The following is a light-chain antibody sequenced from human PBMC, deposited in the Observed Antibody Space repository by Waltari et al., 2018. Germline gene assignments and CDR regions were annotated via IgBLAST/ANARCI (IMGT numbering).Light chain of an antibody. CDR2: GAS. V-gene: IGKV3-20*01. Sequence: EIVLXQSPGTLXLSXXXXATXSCRASQSVSRALAWYNQKPGQAPRLLIYGASNRATGIPDRFSGSGSGTDFSLTISRLDPEDVXXYXXQXXXRXXATF. J-gene: IGKJ1*01. CDR3: QXXXRXXAT. CDR1: QSVSRA.